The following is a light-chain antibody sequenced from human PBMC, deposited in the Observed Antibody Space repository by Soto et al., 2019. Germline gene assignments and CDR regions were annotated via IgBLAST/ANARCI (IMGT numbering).Light chain of an antibody. CDR2: EAS. V-gene: IGKV3-11*01. CDR3: QHRGGWPLT. J-gene: IGKJ4*01. Sequence: EIVLTQSPATLSLSPGERATLSCRASQTVNTGLAWYQQKPGQSPRLLINEASIRATGIPVRFGGSGSGTDFSLTISSLEPEDVGVYYCQHRGGWPLTFGGGTRLEI. CDR1: QTVNTG.